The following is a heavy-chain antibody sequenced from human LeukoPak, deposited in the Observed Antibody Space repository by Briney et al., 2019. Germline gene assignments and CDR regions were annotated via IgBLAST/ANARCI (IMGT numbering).Heavy chain of an antibody. V-gene: IGHV4-4*07. CDR1: GGSISGYF. J-gene: IGHJ6*03. D-gene: IGHD5-24*01. CDR3: ARDRYAGRDGYPGLAYYYMDV. CDR2: IYSPGTT. Sequence: SETLSLTCTVSGGSISGYFWSWIRQPAGKGLEWIGRIYSPGTTSYNPSLKSRVTMSVDTSNNQLSLTLSTVTASDSALYYCARDRYAGRDGYPGLAYYYMDVWGKGATVTVSS.